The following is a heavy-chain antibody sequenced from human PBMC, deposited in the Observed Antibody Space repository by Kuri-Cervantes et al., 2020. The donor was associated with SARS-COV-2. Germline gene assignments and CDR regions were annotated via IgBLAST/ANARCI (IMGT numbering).Heavy chain of an antibody. J-gene: IGHJ6*03. CDR2: IYHSGST. CDR3: ARVSEDSRFSYYMDV. D-gene: IGHD2-15*01. Sequence: GSLRLSCTVSGYSISSGYYWGWIRQPPGKGLEWIGSIYHSGSTYYNPSLKSRVTISVDTSKNQFSLKVSSVSAADTAVYYCARVSEDSRFSYYMDVWGTGTTVTVSS. V-gene: IGHV4-38-2*02. CDR1: GYSISSGYY.